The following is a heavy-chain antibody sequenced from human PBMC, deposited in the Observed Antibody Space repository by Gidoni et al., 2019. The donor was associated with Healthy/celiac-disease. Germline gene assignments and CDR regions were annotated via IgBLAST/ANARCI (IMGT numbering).Heavy chain of an antibody. D-gene: IGHD3-16*01. CDR3: ARIGGPNDYYGMDV. J-gene: IGHJ6*02. V-gene: IGHV2-70*04. Sequence: QVTLKESGPALVKPTQTLTLTCTFSGFSLSTSGMRVSWIRQPPGKALEWLARIDWDDDKFYSTSLKTRLTISKDTSKNQVVLTMTNMDPVDTATYYCARIGGPNDYYGMDVWGQGTTVTVSS. CDR1: GFSLSTSGMR. CDR2: IDWDDDK.